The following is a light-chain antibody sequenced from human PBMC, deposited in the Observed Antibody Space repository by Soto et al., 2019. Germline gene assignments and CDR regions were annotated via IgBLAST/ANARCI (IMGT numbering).Light chain of an antibody. Sequence: DIQMTQSPSSLSASVGCRLTICCRASQGISNYLAWYQQKQGKVPKLMIYAASNLQSGVPSRFSGSVSGTDLTLTISSLQTEDFATYYCQKYNSAPPTFAQGTKVDIK. J-gene: IGKJ1*01. CDR2: AAS. CDR3: QKYNSAPPT. CDR1: QGISNY. V-gene: IGKV1-27*01.